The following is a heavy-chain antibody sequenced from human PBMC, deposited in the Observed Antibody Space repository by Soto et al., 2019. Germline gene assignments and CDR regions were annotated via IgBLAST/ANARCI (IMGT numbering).Heavy chain of an antibody. CDR2: IWYDGSNK. Sequence: QVQLVESGGGVVQPGRSLRLSCAASGFTFSSYGMHWVRQAPGKGLEWVAVIWYDGSNKYYADSVKGRFTISRDNSKNTLFLQMNSLRAEDTAVYYCARDLQSRFDYWGQGTLVTVSS. V-gene: IGHV3-33*01. CDR1: GFTFSSYG. CDR3: ARDLQSRFDY. J-gene: IGHJ4*02.